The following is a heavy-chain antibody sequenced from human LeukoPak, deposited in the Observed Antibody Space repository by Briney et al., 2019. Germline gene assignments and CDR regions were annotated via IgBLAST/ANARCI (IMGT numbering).Heavy chain of an antibody. CDR3: AREQWLVYYFDY. J-gene: IGHJ4*02. CDR2: IRYDGNNK. D-gene: IGHD6-19*01. V-gene: IGHV3-30*02. CDR1: GFTFSNYG. Sequence: PGGSLRLSCAASGFTFSNYGMHWVRQAPGKGLEWVAFIRYDGNNKYYADSVKGRFTISRDNSKNTLYLQMNSLRAEDTAVYYCAREQWLVYYFDYWGQGTLVTVSS.